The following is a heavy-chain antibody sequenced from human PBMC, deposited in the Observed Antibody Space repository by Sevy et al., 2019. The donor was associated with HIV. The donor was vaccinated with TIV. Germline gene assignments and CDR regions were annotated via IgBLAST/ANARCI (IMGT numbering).Heavy chain of an antibody. D-gene: IGHD3-10*01. J-gene: IGHJ4*02. Sequence: ASVKVSCKASGYTFTGYYMHWVRQAPGQGLEGMGWINPNSGGTNYAQKFQGRVTMTRDTSISTAYMELSRLRSDDTAGDYCARVAAWFGVKSHWGQGTLVTVSS. CDR3: ARVAAWFGVKSH. CDR2: INPNSGGT. CDR1: GYTFTGYY. V-gene: IGHV1-2*02.